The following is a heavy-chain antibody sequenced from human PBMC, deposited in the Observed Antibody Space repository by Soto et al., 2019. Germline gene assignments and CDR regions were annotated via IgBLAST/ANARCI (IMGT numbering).Heavy chain of an antibody. CDR1: GFTFSSYW. D-gene: IGHD3-22*01. CDR3: ARDRYYYDSSGYFTSAY. CDR2: INSDGSST. V-gene: IGHV3-74*01. Sequence: EVQLVESGGGLVQPGGSLRLSCAASGFTFSSYWMHWVRQAPGKGLVWVSRINSDGSSTSYADSVKGRFTISRDNAKNTLYVQMNSLRAEDTVIYYCARDRYYYDSSGYFTSAYWGQGTLVTVSS. J-gene: IGHJ4*02.